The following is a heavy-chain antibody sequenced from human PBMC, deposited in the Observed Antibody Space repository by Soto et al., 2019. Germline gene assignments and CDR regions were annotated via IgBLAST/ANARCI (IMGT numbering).Heavy chain of an antibody. CDR3: ARERSAASTGWFDP. V-gene: IGHV1-8*01. J-gene: IGHJ5*02. Sequence: QVQLVQSGAEVKKSGASVKVSCKASGYTFTSYDIDWVRQATGQGLEWMGWMNPNSGNTGYAQKFQGRVTMTRNTSISTAYMELSSLRYEDTAVYYCARERSAASTGWFDPWGQGTPVTVSS. D-gene: IGHD6-13*01. CDR2: MNPNSGNT. CDR1: GYTFTSYD.